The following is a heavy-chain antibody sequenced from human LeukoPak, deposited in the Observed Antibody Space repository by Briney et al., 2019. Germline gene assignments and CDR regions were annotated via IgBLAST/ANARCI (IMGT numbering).Heavy chain of an antibody. Sequence: GGSLRLSCAASGFAVSTYYMTWVRQPPGKGLEWVSLIYSAGSTYYADSVKGRFTISRDNSKNMVYLQMNNLRGEDTAVYYCAREEGYNSGWSGFDFWGQGTLVTVSS. CDR2: IYSAGST. V-gene: IGHV3-53*01. CDR1: GFAVSTYY. D-gene: IGHD6-19*01. J-gene: IGHJ4*02. CDR3: AREEGYNSGWSGFDF.